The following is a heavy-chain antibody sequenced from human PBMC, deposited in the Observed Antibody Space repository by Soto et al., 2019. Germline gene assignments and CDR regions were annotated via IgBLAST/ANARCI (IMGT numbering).Heavy chain of an antibody. CDR1: GYPFSGYA. CDR2: ISAYNGNT. J-gene: IGHJ4*02. V-gene: IGHV1-18*01. Sequence: QVQLVQSGSEVKKPGASVKVSCKASGYPFSGYAIGWVRQAPGQGLERMGWISAYNGNTNFAQKFQGRVTMTTDTSTSTAYMELRSLRSDDTAVYYCARPSTDYGAYGWSFPYWGQGTRVTVSS. CDR3: ARPSTDYGAYGWSFPY. D-gene: IGHD4-17*01.